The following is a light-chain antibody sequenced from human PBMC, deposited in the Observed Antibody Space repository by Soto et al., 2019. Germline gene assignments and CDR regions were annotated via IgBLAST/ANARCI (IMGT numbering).Light chain of an antibody. CDR2: GNS. V-gene: IGLV1-40*01. Sequence: QSVLTQPPSVSGAPGQRVTISCTGSSSNIGAVYDVHWYQQLPGTAPKLLIYGNSNRPSGVPDRFSGSKSGTSASLAITGLRAEDEADYYCLSYDSSLSGWVFGGGTKLTVL. CDR3: LSYDSSLSGWV. CDR1: SSNIGAVYD. J-gene: IGLJ3*02.